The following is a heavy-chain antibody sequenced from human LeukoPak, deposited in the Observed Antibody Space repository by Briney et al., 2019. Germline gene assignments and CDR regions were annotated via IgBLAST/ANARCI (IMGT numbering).Heavy chain of an antibody. J-gene: IGHJ5*02. CDR1: GDSISSSSHY. V-gene: IGHV4-61*01. CDR2: IYYSGST. D-gene: IGHD4-17*01. CDR3: ARGGTTVTPGLLWFDP. Sequence: PSETLSLTCTVSGDSISSSSHYWSWIRQPPGKGLEWIGYIYYSGSTKYNPSLKSRVTISVDTSKNQFSLKLSSVTAADTAVYYCARGGTTVTPGLLWFDPWGQGTLVTVSS.